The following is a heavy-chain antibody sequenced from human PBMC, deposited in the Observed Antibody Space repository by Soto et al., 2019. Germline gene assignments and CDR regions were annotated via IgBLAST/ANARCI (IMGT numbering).Heavy chain of an antibody. CDR2: IYYSGTT. D-gene: IGHD5-18*01. Sequence: RSLTCTVSGDSIYNSIDYWGWIRQAPGKGLEWIGSIYYSGTTYYNPSLKSRVTISVDTSKNQFSLKLSSVTAADTGVYFCARQLMWIRNANNDFWGQGTRVTVYS. CDR1: GDSIYNSIDY. V-gene: IGHV4-39*01. CDR3: ARQLMWIRNANNDF. J-gene: IGHJ4*02.